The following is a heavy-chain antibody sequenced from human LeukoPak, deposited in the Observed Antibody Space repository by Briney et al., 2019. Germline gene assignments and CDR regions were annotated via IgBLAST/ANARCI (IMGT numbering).Heavy chain of an antibody. J-gene: IGHJ5*02. CDR1: GGSISSSRYY. Sequence: SETLSLTCTVSGGSISSSRYYWGWIRQPPGKGLEWIGSIYYSGSTYYNPSLKSRVTISVDTSKNQFSLKLSSVTAADTAVYYCARRVAAADYNWFDPWGQGTLVTVSS. V-gene: IGHV4-39*01. CDR2: IYYSGST. D-gene: IGHD6-13*01. CDR3: ARRVAAADYNWFDP.